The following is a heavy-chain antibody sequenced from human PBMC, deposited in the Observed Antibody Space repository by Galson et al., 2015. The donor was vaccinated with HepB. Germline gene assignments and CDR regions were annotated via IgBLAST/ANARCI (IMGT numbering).Heavy chain of an antibody. V-gene: IGHV3-15*07. CDR3: TTDPAVATIRYYYYYGMDV. CDR1: GFTFSNAW. CDR2: IKSKTDGGTT. J-gene: IGHJ6*02. D-gene: IGHD5-12*01. Sequence: SLRLSCAASGFTFSNAWMNWVRQAPGKGLEWVGRIKSKTDGGTTDYAAPVKGRFTISRDDSKNTLYLQMNSLKTEDTAVYYCTTDPAVATIRYYYYYGMDVWGQGTTVTVSS.